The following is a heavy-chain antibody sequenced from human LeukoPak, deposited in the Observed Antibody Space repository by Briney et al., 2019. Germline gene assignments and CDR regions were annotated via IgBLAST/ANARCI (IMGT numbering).Heavy chain of an antibody. J-gene: IGHJ4*02. Sequence: PSETLSLTCTVSGGSISSSSYYWGWIRQPPGKGLEWIGSIYYSGSTYYNPSLKSRVTMSVDTSKNQFSLKLSSVTAADSAVYYCARHSEYRSAWYPDYWGQGTLVTVSS. CDR1: GGSISSSSYY. V-gene: IGHV4-39*01. CDR2: IYYSGST. D-gene: IGHD6-19*01. CDR3: ARHSEYRSAWYPDY.